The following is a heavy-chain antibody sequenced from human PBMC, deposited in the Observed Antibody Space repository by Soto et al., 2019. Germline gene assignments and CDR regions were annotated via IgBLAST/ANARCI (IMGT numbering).Heavy chain of an antibody. CDR3: ARDSEMATINDYFDY. CDR2: ISYDGSNK. Sequence: GGSLRLSCAASGFTFSSYAMHWVRQAPGKGLEWVAVISYDGSNKYYADSVKGRFTISRDNSKNTLYLQMNSLRAEDTAVYYCARDSEMATINDYFDYWGQGTLVTVSS. D-gene: IGHD5-12*01. J-gene: IGHJ4*02. CDR1: GFTFSSYA. V-gene: IGHV3-30-3*01.